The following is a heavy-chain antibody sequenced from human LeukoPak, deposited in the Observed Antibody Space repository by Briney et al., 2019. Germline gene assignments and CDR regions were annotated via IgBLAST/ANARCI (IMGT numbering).Heavy chain of an antibody. J-gene: IGHJ6*02. CDR2: INPSGGST. D-gene: IGHD3-10*01. V-gene: IGHV1-46*01. CDR3: ARDRLSIWGVGDYYYGMDV. Sequence: ASVKVSCKASGYTFTSYYMHWVRQAPGQGLEWMGIINPSGGSTSYAQKFQGRVTMTRDTSTSAVYMELSSLRSEDTAVYYCARDRLSIWGVGDYYYGMDVWGQGTTVTVSS. CDR1: GYTFTSYY.